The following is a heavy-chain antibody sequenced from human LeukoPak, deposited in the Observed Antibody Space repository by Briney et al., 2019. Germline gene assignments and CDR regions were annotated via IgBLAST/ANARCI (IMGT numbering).Heavy chain of an antibody. CDR2: MNPNSGNT. J-gene: IGHJ6*02. D-gene: IGHD3-22*01. CDR3: ARSPKFYDSSGYYPFFYYYYYGMDV. V-gene: IGHV1-8*01. Sequence: GSSVKVSCKASGYTFTSYDINWVRQATGQGLEWMGWMNPNSGNTGYAQKFQGRVTMTRNTSISTACMELSSLRSEDTAVYYCARSPKFYDSSGYYPFFYYYYYGMDVWGQGTTVTVSS. CDR1: GYTFTSYD.